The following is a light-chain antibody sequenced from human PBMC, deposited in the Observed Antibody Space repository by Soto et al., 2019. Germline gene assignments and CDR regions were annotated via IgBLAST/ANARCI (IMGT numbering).Light chain of an antibody. CDR2: DAS. V-gene: IGKV1-5*01. CDR1: QSMNDW. J-gene: IGKJ1*01. Sequence: DIQMTQSPSTLSASVGDRVTITCRASQSMNDWLAWYRQKPGKPPKVLIYDASSLQSGVPSRFSGSGSGTEFTLTIGSLQPDDVATYYCLRYNAFSQTFGQGTKVEI. CDR3: LRYNAFSQT.